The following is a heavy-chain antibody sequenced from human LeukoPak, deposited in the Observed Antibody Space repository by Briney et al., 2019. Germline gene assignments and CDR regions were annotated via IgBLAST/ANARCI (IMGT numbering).Heavy chain of an antibody. V-gene: IGHV4-39*07. CDR3: ARDRKAYYMDV. J-gene: IGHJ6*03. CDR2: IYYSGST. CDR1: GGSISSSSYY. Sequence: SETLSLPCTVSGGSISSSSYYWGWIRQPPGKGLEWIGSIYYSGSTYYNPSLKSRVTISVDTSKNQFSLKLSSVTAADTAVYYCARDRKAYYMDVWGKGTTVTVSS.